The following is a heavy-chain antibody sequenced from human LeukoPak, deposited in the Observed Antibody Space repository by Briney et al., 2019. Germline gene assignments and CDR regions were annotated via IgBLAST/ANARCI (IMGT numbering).Heavy chain of an antibody. CDR3: SSTLTLDH. J-gene: IGHJ4*02. Sequence: GGSPRLSCVVSGFTLANYWMCWVRQAPGKGLEWVVSIKQDGSEKWFVDSVKGRFTISRDNAKNSLYLQMNSLRAEDTAVYYCSSTLTLDHWGRGILVTVSS. CDR2: IKQDGSEK. V-gene: IGHV3-7*01. CDR1: GFTLANYW.